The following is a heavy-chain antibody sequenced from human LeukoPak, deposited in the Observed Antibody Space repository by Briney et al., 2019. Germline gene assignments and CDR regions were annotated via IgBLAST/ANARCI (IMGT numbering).Heavy chain of an antibody. J-gene: IGHJ4*02. D-gene: IGHD1-26*01. CDR3: ARDGTPADHDY. V-gene: IGHV3-21*01. CDR2: ISSGSTYI. Sequence: GGSLRLSCAASGFTFSGQSMNWVRQAPGKGLEWVSSISSGSTYIYYADSLKGRFTISSDNAKNSLYLQMNSLRAEDTAVYYCARDGTPADHDYWGQGTLVTVSS. CDR1: GFTFSGQS.